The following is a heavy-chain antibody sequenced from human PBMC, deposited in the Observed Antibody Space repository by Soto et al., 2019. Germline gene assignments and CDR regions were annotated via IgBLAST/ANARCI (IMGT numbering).Heavy chain of an antibody. CDR2: IIPIFGTA. CDR1: GGTFSSYA. V-gene: IGHV1-69*13. Sequence: SVKVSCKASGGTFSSYAIGWVRPAPGQGLEWMGGIIPIFGTANYAQKFQGRVTITADESTSTAYMELSSRRSEDTAVYYCARDPVDTAMANWFDPWGQGTLVTVSS. D-gene: IGHD5-18*01. J-gene: IGHJ5*02. CDR3: ARDPVDTAMANWFDP.